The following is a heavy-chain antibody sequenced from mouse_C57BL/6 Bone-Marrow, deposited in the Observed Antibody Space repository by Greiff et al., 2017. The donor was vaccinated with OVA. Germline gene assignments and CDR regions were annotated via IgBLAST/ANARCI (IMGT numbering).Heavy chain of an antibody. Sequence: EVKLQESGAELVRPGASVKLSCTASGFNIKDDYMHWVKQRPEQGLEWIGWIDPENGDTEYASKFQGKATITADTSSNTAYLQLSSLTSEDTAVYYCTTLLRFVWGTGTTVTVSS. J-gene: IGHJ1*03. CDR2: IDPENGDT. D-gene: IGHD1-1*01. V-gene: IGHV14-4*01. CDR3: TTLLRFV. CDR1: GFNIKDDY.